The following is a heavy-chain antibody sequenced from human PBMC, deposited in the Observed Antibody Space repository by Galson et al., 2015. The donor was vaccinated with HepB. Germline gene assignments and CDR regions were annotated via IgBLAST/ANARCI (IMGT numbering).Heavy chain of an antibody. CDR3: AKDRGSSMYYFDY. V-gene: IGHV3-30*18. D-gene: IGHD6-13*01. J-gene: IGHJ4*02. CDR1: GFTFSSYG. CDR2: ISYDGSNK. Sequence: SLRLSCAASGFTFSSYGMHWVRQAPGKGLEWVAVISYDGSNKYYADSVKGRFTISRDNSKNTLYLQMNSLRAEDTAVYYCAKDRGSSMYYFDYWGQGTLVTVPS.